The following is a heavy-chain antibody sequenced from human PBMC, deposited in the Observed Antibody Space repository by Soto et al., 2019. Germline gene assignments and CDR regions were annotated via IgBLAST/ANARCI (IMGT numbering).Heavy chain of an antibody. V-gene: IGHV4-39*01. D-gene: IGHD6-6*01. Sequence: ETLSLTCTVSGGSISSSSYYWGWIRQPPGKGLEWIGSIYYSGSTYYNPSLKSRVTISVDTSKNQFSRKLSSVTAADTAVYYCARLGLDGIAARRLGAGWFDPWGQGTLVTVSS. CDR2: IYYSGST. J-gene: IGHJ5*02. CDR3: ARLGLDGIAARRLGAGWFDP. CDR1: GGSISSSSYY.